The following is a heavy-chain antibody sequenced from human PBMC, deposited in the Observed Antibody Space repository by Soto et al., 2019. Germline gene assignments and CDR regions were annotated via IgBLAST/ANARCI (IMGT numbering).Heavy chain of an antibody. CDR2: ISAYNGNT. D-gene: IGHD3-22*01. V-gene: IGHV1-18*01. J-gene: IGHJ5*02. CDR1: GYAFTSYG. Sequence: ASVKVSFKASGYAFTSYGISWVRQAPGQGLEWMGWISAYNGNTNYAQKLQGRVTMTTDTSTSTAYMQLRRLRSDHTAVYYCARDRWDYYDSSGNNWFDPWGHGTLVTVSS. CDR3: ARDRWDYYDSSGNNWFDP.